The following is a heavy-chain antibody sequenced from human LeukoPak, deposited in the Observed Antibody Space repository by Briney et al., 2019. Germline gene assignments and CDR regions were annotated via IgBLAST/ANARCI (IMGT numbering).Heavy chain of an antibody. D-gene: IGHD3-10*01. CDR3: AIRGSPMVRNY. J-gene: IGHJ4*02. V-gene: IGHV3-23*01. CDR2: ISGSGGST. Sequence: PGGTLRLSCAASGFTFSSYGMSWVRQAPGKGLEWVSAISGSGGSTYYADSVKGRFTISRGNANKNSLYLQMNSLRAEDTALYYRAIRGSPMVRNYWGQGTLVTVSS. CDR1: GFTFSSYG.